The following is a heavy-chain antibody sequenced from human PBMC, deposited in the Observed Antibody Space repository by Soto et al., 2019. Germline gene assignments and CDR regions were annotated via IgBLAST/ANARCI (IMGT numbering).Heavy chain of an antibody. Sequence: SETLSLTCTVSGGSFNSGSYSLSWILQPPGKGLEGIGYVYHTGRSSYNPSLKSRVSISMDTSNNQFSLNRASMTATDTAGYFCAREFDYFHSWGPGTLVNVSS. J-gene: IGHJ4*02. CDR2: VYHTGRS. CDR1: GGSFNSGSYS. V-gene: IGHV4-61*01. CDR3: AREFDYFHS. D-gene: IGHD3-16*01.